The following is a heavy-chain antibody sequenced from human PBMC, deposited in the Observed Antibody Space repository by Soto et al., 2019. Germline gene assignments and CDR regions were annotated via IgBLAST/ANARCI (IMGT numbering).Heavy chain of an antibody. CDR3: AKALTYYYDSSGYPSYYFDY. J-gene: IGHJ4*02. CDR1: GFTFSSCG. D-gene: IGHD3-22*01. V-gene: IGHV3-30*18. Sequence: GGSLRLSCAASGFTFSSCGMHWVRQAPGKGLEWVAVISYDGSNKYYADSVKGRFTISRDNSKNTLYLQMNSLRAEDTAVYYCAKALTYYYDSSGYPSYYFDYWGQGTLVTVSS. CDR2: ISYDGSNK.